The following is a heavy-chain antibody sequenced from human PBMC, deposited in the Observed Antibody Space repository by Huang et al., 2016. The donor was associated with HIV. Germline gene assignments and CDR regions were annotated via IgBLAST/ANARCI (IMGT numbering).Heavy chain of an antibody. J-gene: IGHJ4*02. D-gene: IGHD6-19*01. CDR1: KFPFSDYG. V-gene: IGHV3-30*18. Sequence: QVHLVESGGGVVQPGRSLRLSCAASKFPFSDYGMHWVRQAPGKGLEWVAIISYDGSDKFYADSVKGRFTISRDNSKNTLYLQMNNLRPEDTALYYCAKGSYSRGGFFVDYWGQGALVTVTS. CDR3: AKGSYSRGGFFVDY. CDR2: ISYDGSDK.